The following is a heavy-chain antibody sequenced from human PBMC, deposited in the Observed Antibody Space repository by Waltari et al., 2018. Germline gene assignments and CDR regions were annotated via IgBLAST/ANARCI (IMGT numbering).Heavy chain of an antibody. CDR1: GFTFSSYG. CDR2: ISYDGSNK. V-gene: IGHV3-30*18. CDR3: AKALATYYYDSSGSGAFDI. J-gene: IGHJ3*02. D-gene: IGHD3-22*01. Sequence: QVQLVESGGGVVQPGRPLRLSCAASGFTFSSYGMHWVRQAPGKGLEWVAVISYDGSNKYYADSVKGRFTISRDNSKNTLYLQMNSLRAEDTAVYYCAKALATYYYDSSGSGAFDIWGQGTMVTVSS.